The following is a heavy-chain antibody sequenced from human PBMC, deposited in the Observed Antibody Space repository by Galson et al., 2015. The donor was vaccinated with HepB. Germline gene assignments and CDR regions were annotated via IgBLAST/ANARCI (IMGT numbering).Heavy chain of an antibody. D-gene: IGHD3-9*01. V-gene: IGHV1-18*01. CDR2: LSAYNGNT. CDR1: GYTFTSYG. CDR3: ARDSEIPKRSNKPNYDILTGPDY. Sequence: SVKVSCKASGYTFTSYGISWVRQAPGQGLEWMGWLSAYNGNTNYAQKLQGRVTMTTDTSTSTAYMELRSLRSDDTAVYYCARDSEIPKRSNKPNYDILTGPDYWGQGTLVTVSS. J-gene: IGHJ4*02.